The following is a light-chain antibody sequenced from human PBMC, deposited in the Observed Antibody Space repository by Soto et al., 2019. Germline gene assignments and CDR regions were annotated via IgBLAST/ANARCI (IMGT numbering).Light chain of an antibody. CDR1: QSIDTF. J-gene: IGKJ2*01. V-gene: IGKV1-39*01. CDR2: AAS. Sequence: DIQMTQSPSSLSASVGDRVTITCRASQSIDTFLNWYQQKPGKAPYLLIYAASNLQSGVPSRFSGSGSGTDFTLTISGLRPEDFATYYCQQTYDALPYTFGQGTKLEVK. CDR3: QQTYDALPYT.